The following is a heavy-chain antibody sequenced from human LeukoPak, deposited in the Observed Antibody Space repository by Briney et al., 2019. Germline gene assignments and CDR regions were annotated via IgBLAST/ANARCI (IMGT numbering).Heavy chain of an antibody. CDR1: GFTFSSYA. V-gene: IGHV3-23*01. Sequence: GGSLRLSCAASGFTFSSYAMSWVRQAPGKGVEWVSGTSGSGGSTYYAHSLKGRFTISTNTSNNSLYLQINSLSAQNTAVYYCAKWEYGVQVVPNNPHFDYWGQGTLVTVSS. D-gene: IGHD1/OR15-1a*01. CDR3: AKWEYGVQVVPNNPHFDY. CDR2: TSGSGGST. J-gene: IGHJ4*02.